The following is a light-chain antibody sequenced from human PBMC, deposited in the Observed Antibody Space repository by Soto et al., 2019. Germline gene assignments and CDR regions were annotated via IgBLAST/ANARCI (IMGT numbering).Light chain of an antibody. CDR1: QSVSSSY. CDR2: GAS. V-gene: IGKV3-20*01. J-gene: IGKJ5*01. CDR3: QHYGSSPLT. Sequence: EIVLTQSPGTLSLSPGERATLSCRASQSVSSSYLAWYQQKPGQAPRLLIYGASSRATGIPDRFSGSGSGTDFTLTISRLEPEDCAVYYCQHYGSSPLTFGQGTRLEMK.